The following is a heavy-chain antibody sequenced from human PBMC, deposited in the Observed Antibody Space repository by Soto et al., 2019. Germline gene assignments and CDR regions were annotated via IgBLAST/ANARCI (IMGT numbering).Heavy chain of an antibody. J-gene: IGHJ6*03. CDR2: IYYSGST. CDR1: GGSVSSGSYY. Sequence: SETLSLTCTVSGGSVSSGSYYWSWIRQPPGKGLEWIGYIYYSGSTNYNPSLKGRVTISVDTSKNQFSLKLSSVTAADTAVYYCARCCYYYMDVWDKGTTVTVSS. V-gene: IGHV4-61*01. CDR3: ARCCYYYMDV.